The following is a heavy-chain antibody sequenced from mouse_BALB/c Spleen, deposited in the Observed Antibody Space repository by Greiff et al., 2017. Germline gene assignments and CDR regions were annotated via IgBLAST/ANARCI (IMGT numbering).Heavy chain of an antibody. Sequence: EVKLQESGGGLVKLGGSLKLSCAVSGFTFSSYYMSWVRQTPEKRLELVAAINSNGGSTYYPDTVKGRFTISRDNAKNTLYLQMSSLKSEDTALYYCAFIYYGNYYDAMDYWGPGTSVTVSS. CDR2: INSNGGST. CDR3: AFIYYGNYYDAMDY. D-gene: IGHD2-1*01. J-gene: IGHJ4*01. V-gene: IGHV5-6-2*01. CDR1: GFTFSSYY.